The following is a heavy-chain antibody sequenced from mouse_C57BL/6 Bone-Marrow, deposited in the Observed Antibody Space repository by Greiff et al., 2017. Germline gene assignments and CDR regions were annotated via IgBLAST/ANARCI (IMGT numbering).Heavy chain of an antibody. Sequence: VQLQQPGAELVMPGASVKLSCKASGYTFTSYWMHWVKQRPGQGLEWIGEIDPSDSYTNYNQKFKGKSTLTVDKSSSTAYMELRSLTSEDSAVYFCARRNLGAWFAYWGQGTLVTVSA. CDR1: GYTFTSYW. V-gene: IGHV1-69*01. J-gene: IGHJ3*01. CDR2: IDPSDSYT. D-gene: IGHD4-1*01. CDR3: ARRNLGAWFAY.